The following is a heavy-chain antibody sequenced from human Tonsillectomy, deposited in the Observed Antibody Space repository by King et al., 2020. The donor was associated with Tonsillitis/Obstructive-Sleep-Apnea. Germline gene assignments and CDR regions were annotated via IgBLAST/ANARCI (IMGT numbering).Heavy chain of an antibody. CDR1: VFTFSSYA. D-gene: IGHD3-22*01. Sequence: VQLVESGGGVVQPGGSMRLSCAASVFTFSSYAMSWVRQAPGKGLEWVSGISGGGGSRHYAAAVRGRFTITRDNPKNTLYLQMNSRRAEDTAVYYCTIVDYDSSLGAFDIWGQGTMVTVSS. J-gene: IGHJ3*02. V-gene: IGHV3-23*04. CDR3: TIVDYDSSLGAFDI. CDR2: ISGGGGSR.